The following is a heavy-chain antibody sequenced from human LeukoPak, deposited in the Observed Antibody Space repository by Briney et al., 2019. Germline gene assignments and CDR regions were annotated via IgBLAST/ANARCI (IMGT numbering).Heavy chain of an antibody. Sequence: ASVKVSCKASGYTFTGYYMHWVRQAPGQGLEWMGWINPNSGGTNYAQKFQGRVTMTRDTSISTAYMELSRLRSDDTAVYYCARDLNGYCSSTSCPGYGMDVWGQGTTVTVSS. D-gene: IGHD2-2*01. CDR1: GYTFTGYY. CDR2: INPNSGGT. V-gene: IGHV1-2*02. CDR3: ARDLNGYCSSTSCPGYGMDV. J-gene: IGHJ6*02.